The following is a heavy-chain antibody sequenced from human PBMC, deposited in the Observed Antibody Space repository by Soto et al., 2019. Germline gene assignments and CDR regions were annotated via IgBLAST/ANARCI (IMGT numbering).Heavy chain of an antibody. J-gene: IGHJ5*02. CDR1: GCSISSGGYY. CDR3: ARELAYCGADCSPDP. CDR2: IYDSRNT. V-gene: IGHV4-31*03. D-gene: IGHD2-21*02. Sequence: PSESLSLTCPVSGCSISSGGYYWSWIRQHPGKGLEWIGYIYDSRNTYNNPSLKSRVTMSVDTSKNQFSLKLSSVTAADTAVYYCARELAYCGADCSPDPWGQGKLVTVSS.